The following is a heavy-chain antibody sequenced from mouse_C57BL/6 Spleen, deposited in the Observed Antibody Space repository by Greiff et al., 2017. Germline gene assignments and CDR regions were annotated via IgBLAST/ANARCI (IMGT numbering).Heavy chain of an antibody. CDR1: GYTFTSYW. J-gene: IGHJ2*01. V-gene: IGHV1-50*01. Sequence: QVQLQQPGAELVKPGASVKLSCKASGYTFTSYWMQWVKQSPGQGLEWIGEIDPSDSYTNYNQKFKGKATLTVDTSSSTAYMQLSSLTSEDSAVYYCAKGSSGYGDYWGQGTTLTVSS. CDR2: IDPSDSYT. CDR3: AKGSSGYGDY. D-gene: IGHD3-2*02.